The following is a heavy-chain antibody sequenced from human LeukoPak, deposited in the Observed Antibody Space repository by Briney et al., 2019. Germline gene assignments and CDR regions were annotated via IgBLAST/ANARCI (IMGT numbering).Heavy chain of an antibody. J-gene: IGHJ4*02. V-gene: IGHV4-61*08. CDR1: GGSISSGGYY. CDR3: ARVGNWNYADY. D-gene: IGHD1-20*01. Sequence: SETLSLTCTVSGGSISSGGYYWSWIRHHAGKGLEWIGYIYYSGSTNYNPSLKSRVTISVDTSKNQFSLKLSSVTAADTAVYYCARVGNWNYADYWGQGTLVTVSS. CDR2: IYYSGST.